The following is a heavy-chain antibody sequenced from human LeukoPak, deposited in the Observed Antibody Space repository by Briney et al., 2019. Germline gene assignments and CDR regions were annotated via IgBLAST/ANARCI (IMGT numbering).Heavy chain of an antibody. CDR2: IYSGGGT. Sequence: GGSLRLSCAASGFTVSSNYMSWVRQAPGKGLEWVSLIYSGGGTYYADSVMGRFTISRHNPRNTLYLQMNSLRAEDTAVYYCARVDTVMAYYFDLWGQGTLVTVSS. CDR3: ARVDTVMAYYFDL. CDR1: GFTVSSNY. V-gene: IGHV3-53*04. J-gene: IGHJ4*02. D-gene: IGHD5-18*01.